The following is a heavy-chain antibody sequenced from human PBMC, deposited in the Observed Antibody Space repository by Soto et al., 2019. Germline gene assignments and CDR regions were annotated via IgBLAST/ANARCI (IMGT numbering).Heavy chain of an antibody. Sequence: PGGSLRLSCAASEFTFSSYWMHWVRQAPGKGLVWVSRINSDGSSTSYADSVKGRFTISRDNAKNTLYLQMNSLRAEDTAVYYCARGHILVWGHPLLDYWGQGTLVTSPQ. D-gene: IGHD3-16*01. J-gene: IGHJ4*02. CDR2: INSDGSST. V-gene: IGHV3-74*01. CDR1: EFTFSSYW. CDR3: ARGHILVWGHPLLDY.